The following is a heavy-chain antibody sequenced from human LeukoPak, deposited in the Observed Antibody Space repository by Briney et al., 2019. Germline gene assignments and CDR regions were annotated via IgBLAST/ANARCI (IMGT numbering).Heavy chain of an antibody. CDR3: AREMGYYDILTGYYTLYNWFDP. D-gene: IGHD3-9*01. CDR2: IIPIFGTA. J-gene: IGHJ5*02. V-gene: IGHV1-69*01. CDR1: GGTCSSYA. Sequence: SVKVSCKASGGTCSSYAISWVRQAPGQGLEWMGGIIPIFGTANYAQKFQGRVTITADESTSTAYMELSSLRSEDTAVYYCAREMGYYDILTGYYTLYNWFDPWGQGTLVTVSS.